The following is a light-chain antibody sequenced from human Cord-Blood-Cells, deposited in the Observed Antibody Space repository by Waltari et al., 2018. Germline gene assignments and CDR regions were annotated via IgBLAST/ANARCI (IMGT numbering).Light chain of an antibody. CDR1: SRDIGRYNF. CDR2: DVS. CDR3: SSYTSSSTLV. Sequence: QSALTQPASVSGSPGQSLAISCTGTSRDIGRYNFVSWYPQHPGKAPKLMIYDVSNRPSGVSNRFSGSKSGNTASLTISWLQAEDEADYYCSSYTSSSTLVFGGGTKLTVL. J-gene: IGLJ3*02. V-gene: IGLV2-14*01.